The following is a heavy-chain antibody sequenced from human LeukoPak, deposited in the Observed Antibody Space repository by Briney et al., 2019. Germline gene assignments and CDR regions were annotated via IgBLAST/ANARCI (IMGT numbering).Heavy chain of an antibody. CDR1: GGTFSSYA. V-gene: IGHV1-69*05. CDR3: ARGEGDDYGDYYYFDY. Sequence: SVKVSCKASGGTFSSYAISWVRQAPGQGLEWMGRIIPIFGTANYAQKFQGRVTITTDESTSTAYMELSSLRSEDTAVYYCARGEGDDYGDYYYFDYWGQGTLVTVSS. D-gene: IGHD4/OR15-4a*01. J-gene: IGHJ4*02. CDR2: IIPIFGTA.